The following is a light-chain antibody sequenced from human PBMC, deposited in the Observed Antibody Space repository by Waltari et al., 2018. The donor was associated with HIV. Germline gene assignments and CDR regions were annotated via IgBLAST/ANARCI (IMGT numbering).Light chain of an antibody. V-gene: IGLV3-21*04. CDR2: YDS. J-gene: IGLJ1*01. CDR3: QLWDGTGDHPGV. CDR1: NIGSKG. Sequence: SYVLTQPPSVSVAPGKTARITCGGNNIGSKGVHWYQQKPGQAPVLVIYYDSHRPSGIPERFSGSKSGNTVTLTISRVEAGDEADYYCQLWDGTGDHPGVFGTGTQVTVL.